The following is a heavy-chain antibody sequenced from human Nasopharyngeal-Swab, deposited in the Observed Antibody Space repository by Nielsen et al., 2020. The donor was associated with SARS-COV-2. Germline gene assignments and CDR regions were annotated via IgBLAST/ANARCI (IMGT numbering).Heavy chain of an antibody. D-gene: IGHD3-9*01. CDR2: IIPIFGTA. Sequence: SVKVSCKASGGTFSSYAISWVRQAPGQGLEWMGGIIPIFGTANYAQKFQGRVTITADKSTSTAYTELSSLRSEDTAVYYCARTAFYYDILTSYYPTYYYYYMDVWGKGTTVTVSS. CDR1: GGTFSSYA. J-gene: IGHJ6*03. V-gene: IGHV1-69*06. CDR3: ARTAFYYDILTSYYPTYYYYYMDV.